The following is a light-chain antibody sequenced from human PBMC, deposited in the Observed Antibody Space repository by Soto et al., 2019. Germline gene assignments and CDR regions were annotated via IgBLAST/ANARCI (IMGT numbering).Light chain of an antibody. Sequence: QSALTQPASVSGSAGQSITISCSGTMRDVGAYNLVSWYQQHPGTAPKLMIYEVSNRPSGVSNRFSGSKSGNTASLTISGLQAEDEADYYCSSYTSSSTLGVFGGGTQLTVL. CDR1: MRDVGAYNL. CDR2: EVS. V-gene: IGLV2-14*01. CDR3: SSYTSSSTLGV. J-gene: IGLJ2*01.